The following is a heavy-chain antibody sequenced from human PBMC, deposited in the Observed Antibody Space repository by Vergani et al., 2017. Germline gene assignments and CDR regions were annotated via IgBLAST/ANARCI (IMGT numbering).Heavy chain of an antibody. CDR1: GGPISSGGYY. D-gene: IGHD2-8*01. Sequence: QVQLQELGPGLVKPSQTLSPTCTVSGGPISSGGYYWSWIRQHPGKGLEWISYIYYSGSTYYNPSLNSRVTISVDTSKNQFSLKLSSVTAADTAVYYCARDPRTNYAFDIWSQGTMVTVSS. CDR2: IYYSGST. J-gene: IGHJ3*02. CDR3: ARDPRTNYAFDI. V-gene: IGHV4-31*03.